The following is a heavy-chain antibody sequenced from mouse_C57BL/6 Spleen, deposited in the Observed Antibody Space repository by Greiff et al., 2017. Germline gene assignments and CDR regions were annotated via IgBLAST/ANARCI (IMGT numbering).Heavy chain of an antibody. V-gene: IGHV1-26*01. Sequence: EVQLVESGPELVKPGASVKISCKASGYTFTDYYMNWVKQSHGKSLEWIGDINPNNGGTSYNQKFKGKATLTVDKSSSTAYMELRSLTSEDSAVYYCAGYYGSSYDFDYWGQGTTLTVSS. CDR1: GYTFTDYY. J-gene: IGHJ2*01. CDR2: INPNNGGT. D-gene: IGHD1-1*01. CDR3: AGYYGSSYDFDY.